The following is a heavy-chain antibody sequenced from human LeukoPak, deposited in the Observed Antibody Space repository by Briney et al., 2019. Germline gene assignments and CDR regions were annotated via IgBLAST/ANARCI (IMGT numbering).Heavy chain of an antibody. J-gene: IGHJ4*02. V-gene: IGHV5-10-1*01. Sequence: GESLKISCKGSGYSFTSYWISWVRQIPGKGLEWMGRIDPSDSYTNYSPSFQGHVTISADKSISTAYLQWSSLKASDTAMYYCARHTKWLSDASDYWGQGTLVTVSS. D-gene: IGHD3-22*01. CDR1: GYSFTSYW. CDR3: ARHTKWLSDASDY. CDR2: IDPSDSYT.